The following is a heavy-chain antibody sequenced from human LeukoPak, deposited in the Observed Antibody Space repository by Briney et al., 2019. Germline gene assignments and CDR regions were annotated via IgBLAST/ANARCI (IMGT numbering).Heavy chain of an antibody. V-gene: IGHV4-59*01. CDR1: SASISTYY. D-gene: IGHD3-16*01. Sequence: SETLSLTCTVSSASISTYYWSWIRQPPGKGLEWIGYIYHSGPSNYNPSLKSRVAMSVDTSKSQFSLSLTSVTTADTAVYYCAREGPGGDYWGQGTLVTVSS. CDR3: AREGPGGDY. CDR2: IYHSGPS. J-gene: IGHJ4*02.